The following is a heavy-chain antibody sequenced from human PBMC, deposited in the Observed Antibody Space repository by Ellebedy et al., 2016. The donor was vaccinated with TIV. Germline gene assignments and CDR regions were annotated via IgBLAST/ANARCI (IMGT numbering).Heavy chain of an antibody. CDR2: IYHSGST. CDR1: GGSISSSNW. Sequence: MPSETLSLTCGVSGGSISSSNWWSWVRQPPGKGLEWIGEIYHSGSTNSNPSLKSRVTISVDKSKNQFSLKLSSVTAADTAVYYCARELVAGRVFDYWGQGTLVTVSS. D-gene: IGHD6-19*01. V-gene: IGHV4-4*02. CDR3: ARELVAGRVFDY. J-gene: IGHJ4*02.